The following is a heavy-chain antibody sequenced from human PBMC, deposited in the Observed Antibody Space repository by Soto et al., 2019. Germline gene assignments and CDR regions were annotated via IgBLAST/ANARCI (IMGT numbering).Heavy chain of an antibody. J-gene: IGHJ5*02. V-gene: IGHV5-51*01. D-gene: IGHD1-26*01. CDR3: ARTGYVVGANNWFDP. Sequence: GESLKISCKGSGYSFTSYWIGWVRQMPGKDLEWMGIIYPGDSDTRYSPSFQGQVTISADKSISTGYLQWSSLKASDTAMYYCARTGYVVGANNWFDPWGQGTLGTVSS. CDR1: GYSFTSYW. CDR2: IYPGDSDT.